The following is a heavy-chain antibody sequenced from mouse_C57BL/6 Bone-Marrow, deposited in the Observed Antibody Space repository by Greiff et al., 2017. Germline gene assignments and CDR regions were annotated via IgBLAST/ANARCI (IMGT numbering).Heavy chain of an antibody. CDR2: INPSKGGT. J-gene: IGHJ2*01. CDR1: GYTFTSYW. CDR3: ARRGKLQYYFRY. D-gene: IGHD1-1*01. Sequence: QVHVKQPGTELVKPGASVMLSCKASGYTFTSYWMHWVKQRPGQGLEWIGNINPSKGGTNYNEKFKSKATLTVDKSSSTAYMQLSSLTSEDSAVYYCARRGKLQYYFRYWGQGSTLTVSS. V-gene: IGHV1-53*01.